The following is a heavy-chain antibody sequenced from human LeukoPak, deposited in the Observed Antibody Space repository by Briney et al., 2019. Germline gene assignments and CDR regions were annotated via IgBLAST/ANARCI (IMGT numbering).Heavy chain of an antibody. CDR1: GFTFTDYS. V-gene: IGHV3-48*02. D-gene: IGHD3-10*01. CDR3: ARGSFGVFDY. J-gene: IGHJ4*02. Sequence: GGSLRLSCAASGFTFTDYSMNWVRQAPGKGLEWVSSMNSDGSHIYHAGSVEGRFTISRDNARNSLYLQMNGLRDEDTAVYYCARGSFGVFDYWGQGVLVTVSS. CDR2: MNSDGSHI.